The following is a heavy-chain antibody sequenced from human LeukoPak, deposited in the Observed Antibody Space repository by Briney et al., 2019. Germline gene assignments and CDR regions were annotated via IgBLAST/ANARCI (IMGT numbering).Heavy chain of an antibody. CDR2: VQKDGSYE. Sequence: GGSLRLSCAASGFSLSNFGMHWVRQAPGKGLEWVAFVQKDGSYEKYGDSVKGRFTISRDNSKNTLYLQMNSLRAEDTAVYYCAKDSRWGSRVYYYYGMDVWGQGTTVTVSS. V-gene: IGHV3-30*02. D-gene: IGHD6-13*01. J-gene: IGHJ6*02. CDR1: GFSLSNFG. CDR3: AKDSRWGSRVYYYYGMDV.